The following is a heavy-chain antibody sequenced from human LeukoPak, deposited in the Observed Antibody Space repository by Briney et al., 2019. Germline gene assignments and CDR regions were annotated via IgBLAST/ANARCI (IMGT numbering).Heavy chain of an antibody. CDR3: ARVSAGDYGDYPFDY. V-gene: IGHV4-39*07. CDR2: IHYSGST. J-gene: IGHJ4*02. Sequence: SETLSLTCTVSGGSISSNNHYWGWIRQPPGKGLEWIASIHYSGSTYYNPSLKSRVTISVDKSKNQFSLKLSSVTAADTAVYYCARVSAGDYGDYPFDYWGQGTLVTVSS. CDR1: GGSISSNNHY. D-gene: IGHD4-17*01.